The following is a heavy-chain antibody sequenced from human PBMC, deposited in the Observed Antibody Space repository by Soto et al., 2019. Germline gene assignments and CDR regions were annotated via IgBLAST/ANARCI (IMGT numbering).Heavy chain of an antibody. V-gene: IGHV3-49*03. CDR2: IRSKAYGGTT. CDR3: TRGHYYDSSGIFDY. CDR1: GFTFGDYA. J-gene: IGHJ4*02. D-gene: IGHD3-22*01. Sequence: PGGSLRLSCTASGFTFGDYAMSWFRQAPGKGLEWVGFIRSKAYGGTTEYAASVKGRFTISRDDSKSIAYLQMNSLKTEDTAVYYCTRGHYYDSSGIFDYWGQGTLVTVSS.